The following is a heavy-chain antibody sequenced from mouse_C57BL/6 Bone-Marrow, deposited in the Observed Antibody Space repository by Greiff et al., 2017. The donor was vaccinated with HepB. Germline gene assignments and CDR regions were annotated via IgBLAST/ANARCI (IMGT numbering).Heavy chain of an antibody. CDR2: IYPRSGNT. V-gene: IGHV1-81*01. J-gene: IGHJ1*03. CDR1: GYTFTSYG. D-gene: IGHD1-1*01. Sequence: QVQLKESGAELARPGASVKLSCKASGYTFTSYGISWVKQRTGQGLEWIGEIYPRSGNTYYNEKFKGKATLTADKSSSTAYMELRSLTSEDSAVYFCARSDYSSSSYWYFDVWGTGTTVTVSS. CDR3: ARSDYSSSSYWYFDV.